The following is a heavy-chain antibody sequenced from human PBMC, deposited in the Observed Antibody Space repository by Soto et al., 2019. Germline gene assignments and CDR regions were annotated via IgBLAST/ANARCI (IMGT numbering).Heavy chain of an antibody. J-gene: IGHJ6*02. V-gene: IGHV3-33*01. CDR3: ARDVTRRARPSGMDV. CDR2: IWYDGSNK. D-gene: IGHD6-6*01. Sequence: GGSLRLSCAASGFTFSSYGMHWVRQAPGKGLEWVAVIWYDGSNKYYADSVKGRFTISRDNSKNTLYLQMNSLRAEDTAVYYCARDVTRRARPSGMDVWGQGTTVTVAS. CDR1: GFTFSSYG.